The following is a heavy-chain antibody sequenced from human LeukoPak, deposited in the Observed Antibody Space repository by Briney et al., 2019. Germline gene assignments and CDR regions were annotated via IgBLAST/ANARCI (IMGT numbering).Heavy chain of an antibody. Sequence: GGSLRLSCAASGFTVSRNYMSWVGQAPGKGLEWVSIYSGGSTFYADSVKGRFTISRDNSKNTLYLQMNSLRAEDTAVYYCARGGSYLSAFDIWGQGTMVTVSS. D-gene: IGHD1-26*01. CDR1: GFTVSRNY. CDR2: YSGGST. V-gene: IGHV3-53*01. J-gene: IGHJ3*02. CDR3: ARGGSYLSAFDI.